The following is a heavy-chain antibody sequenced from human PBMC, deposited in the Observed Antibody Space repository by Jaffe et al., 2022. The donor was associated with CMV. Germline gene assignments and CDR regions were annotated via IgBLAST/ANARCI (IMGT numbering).Heavy chain of an antibody. CDR3: ASQVKAAGILAEDNYFDY. D-gene: IGHD6-13*01. V-gene: IGHV3-74*01. CDR2: INSDGSST. CDR1: GFTFSSYW. J-gene: IGHJ4*02. Sequence: EVQLVESGGGLVQPGGSLRLSCAASGFTFSSYWMHWVRQAPGKGLVWVSRINSDGSSTSYADSVKGRFTISRDNAKNTLYLQMNSLRAEDTAVYYCASQVKAAGILAEDNYFDYWGQGTLVTVSS.